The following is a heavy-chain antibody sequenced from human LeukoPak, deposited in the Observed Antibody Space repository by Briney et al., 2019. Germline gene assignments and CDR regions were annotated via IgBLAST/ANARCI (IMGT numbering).Heavy chain of an antibody. J-gene: IGHJ3*02. CDR2: IWYDGSNK. V-gene: IGHV3-33*01. CDR3: ARNQDYGVYNTVGAFDI. Sequence: GGSLRLSCAASGFTFSCYGMHWVRQAPGKGLEWVAVIWYDGSNKYYADSVKGRFTISRDNSKNTLYLQMNSLRAEATAVYYCARNQDYGVYNTVGAFDIWGQGTMVTVSS. CDR1: GFTFSCYG. D-gene: IGHD4-17*01.